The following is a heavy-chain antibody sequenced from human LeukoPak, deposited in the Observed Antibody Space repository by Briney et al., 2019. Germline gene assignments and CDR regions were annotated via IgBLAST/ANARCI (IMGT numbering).Heavy chain of an antibody. D-gene: IGHD3-10*01. J-gene: IGHJ4*02. V-gene: IGHV5-51*01. Sequence: GESLKISCKGSGYTFTDYWIGWVRQMPGKGLEWMGLIYPGDSDTRYSPSFLGQVTISVDKSIATAYLQWSSLRASDSAMYYCARPKYGSGTYSFDSWGQGTLVTVSS. CDR2: IYPGDSDT. CDR3: ARPKYGSGTYSFDS. CDR1: GYTFTDYW.